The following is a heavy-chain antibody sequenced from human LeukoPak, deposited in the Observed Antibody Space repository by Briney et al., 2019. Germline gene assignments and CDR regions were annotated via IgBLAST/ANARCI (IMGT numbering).Heavy chain of an antibody. V-gene: IGHV1-18*01. CDR3: ARDLGFYGAKLTDFDY. D-gene: IGHD4-17*01. CDR2: ISAYNGNT. CDR1: GYTFTSYG. Sequence: GASVKVSCKASGYTFTSYGISWVRQAPGQGLEWMGWISAYNGNTNYAQKLQGRVTMTTDTSTSTAYMELRSLRSDDTAVYYCARDLGFYGAKLTDFDYWGQGTLVTVSS. J-gene: IGHJ4*02.